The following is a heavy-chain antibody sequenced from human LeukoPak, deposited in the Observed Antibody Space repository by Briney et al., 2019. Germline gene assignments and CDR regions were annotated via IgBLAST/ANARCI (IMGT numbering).Heavy chain of an antibody. CDR3: AIMTTVLWFGQPAFDI. V-gene: IGHV4-30-2*01. CDR2: IYHSGST. CDR1: GGSISSGGYY. J-gene: IGHJ3*02. Sequence: PSQTLSLTCTVSGGSISSGGYYWSWIRQPPGKGLEWIGYIYHSGSTYYNPSLKSRVTISVDKSKNQFSLKLSSVTAADTAVYYCAIMTTVLWFGQPAFDIWGQGTMVTVSS. D-gene: IGHD3-10*01.